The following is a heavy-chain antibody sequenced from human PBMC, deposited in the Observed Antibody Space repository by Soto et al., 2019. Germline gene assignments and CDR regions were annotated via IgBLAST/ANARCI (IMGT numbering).Heavy chain of an antibody. CDR1: GNTFTYRY. Sequence: QMQLVQSGAEAKNPGSSVTVSCKALGNTFTYRYLHWVRQAPGQALAWMGWITPFNGDVHYVQKFQERVTITRDRSINTAYMRMSSLRSEDTAMYYCASGGAGSGPFTWELPDHWGQGTLVTVSS. D-gene: IGHD1-26*01. CDR3: ASGGAGSGPFTWELPDH. CDR2: ITPFNGDV. J-gene: IGHJ4*02. V-gene: IGHV1-45*02.